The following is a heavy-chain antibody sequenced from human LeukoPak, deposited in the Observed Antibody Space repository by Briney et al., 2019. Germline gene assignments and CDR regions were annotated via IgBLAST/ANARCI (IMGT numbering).Heavy chain of an antibody. V-gene: IGHV3-30*02. D-gene: IGHD3-22*01. CDR3: AKDVYYDSSGYSDAFDI. CDR2: IRYDGSNK. Sequence: PGESLRLSCEASGITFSNYGMHWVRQAPGKGLEWVAFIRYDGSNKYYADSVKGRFTISRDNSKNTLYLQMNSLRAEDTAVYYCAKDVYYDSSGYSDAFDIWGQGTMVTVSS. J-gene: IGHJ3*02. CDR1: GITFSNYG.